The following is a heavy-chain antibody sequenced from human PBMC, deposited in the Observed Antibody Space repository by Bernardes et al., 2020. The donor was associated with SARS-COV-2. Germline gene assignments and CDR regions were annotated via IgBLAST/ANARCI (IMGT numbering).Heavy chain of an antibody. J-gene: IGHJ4*01. V-gene: IGHV3-64*02. CDR2: ISYNGGSA. CDR1: GFTFNTYA. CDR3: ARAPITMVRGIELNY. Sequence: GGSLRLSCVGSGFTFNTYAMYWVRQAPGKGLEYVSAISYNGGSAYYADSVKGRFTISRDNSQNTLFLQMRSLRVEDMAVYYCARAPITMVRGIELNYWGHGTLVTVSS. D-gene: IGHD3-10*01.